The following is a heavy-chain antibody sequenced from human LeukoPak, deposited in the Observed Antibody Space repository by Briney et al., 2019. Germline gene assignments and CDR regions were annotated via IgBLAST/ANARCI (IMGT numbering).Heavy chain of an antibody. CDR3: ASTRFLEWLFDY. CDR1: GGSISSYY. Sequence: SETLSLTCTVSGGSISSYYWSWIRQPAGKGLEWIGRIYTSGSTNYNPSLKSRVTMSVDTSENQFSLKLSSVTAADTAVYYCASTRFLEWLFDYWGQGTLVTVSS. D-gene: IGHD3-3*01. V-gene: IGHV4-4*07. J-gene: IGHJ4*02. CDR2: IYTSGST.